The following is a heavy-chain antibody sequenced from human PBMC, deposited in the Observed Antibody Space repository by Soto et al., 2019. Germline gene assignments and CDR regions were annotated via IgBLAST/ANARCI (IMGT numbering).Heavy chain of an antibody. CDR2: ISSDGSNY. CDR1: GFTFTSYA. Sequence: QVQLVESGGGVIQRGRSLRLSCAASGFTFTSYAMHWVRHAPGKGLEWVAVISSDGSNYYYADSVRGRFTISRDNTKNTLFLQMSSLRGEDSGVYYCARGTTLALFDYGMDVWGQGTTVTVSS. V-gene: IGHV3-30-3*01. CDR3: ARGTTLALFDYGMDV. D-gene: IGHD1-7*01. J-gene: IGHJ6*02.